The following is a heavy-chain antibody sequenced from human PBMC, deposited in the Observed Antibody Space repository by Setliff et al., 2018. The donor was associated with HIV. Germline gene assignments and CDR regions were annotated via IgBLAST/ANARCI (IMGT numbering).Heavy chain of an antibody. V-gene: IGHV4-39*01. J-gene: IGHJ6*03. Sequence: PSENLSLTCTVSGGPITTSDYYWGWIRQPPGKGLEWIGAIYYSGSTYYSPSLKSRVTISVDTSKNQFSLNLNSVTAADTAVYYCARQYCGGDCHFYYYMDVWGKGATVTVSS. CDR3: ARQYCGGDCHFYYYMDV. CDR1: GGPITTSDYY. CDR2: IYYSGST. D-gene: IGHD2-21*02.